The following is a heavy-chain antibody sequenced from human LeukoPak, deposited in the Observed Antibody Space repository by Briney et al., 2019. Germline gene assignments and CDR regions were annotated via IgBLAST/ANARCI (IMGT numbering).Heavy chain of an antibody. Sequence: GGSLRLSCAVSGFTFSSYGMHWVRQAPGKGLEGVTFIRNDGSNKYYADSVKGRFTISRDNSKNTLYLQMNSLRAEDTAVYYCAKDVLWFGELLGYMDVWGKGTTVTISS. D-gene: IGHD3-10*01. J-gene: IGHJ6*03. V-gene: IGHV3-30*02. CDR3: AKDVLWFGELLGYMDV. CDR1: GFTFSSYG. CDR2: IRNDGSNK.